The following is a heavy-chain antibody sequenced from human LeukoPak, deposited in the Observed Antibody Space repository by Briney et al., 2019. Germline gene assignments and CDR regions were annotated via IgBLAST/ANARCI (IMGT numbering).Heavy chain of an antibody. CDR3: AKNYSSSLRGGFDY. Sequence: GGSLRLSCAASGFTLTIYGMHWVRQAPGKGLEWVTFIRYDGNNKYYADSVKGRFTISRDNSKNTLYLQMNSLRAEDTAVYYCAKNYSSSLRGGFDYWGQGTLVTV. D-gene: IGHD6-6*01. CDR2: IRYDGNNK. CDR1: GFTLTIYG. J-gene: IGHJ4*02. V-gene: IGHV3-30*02.